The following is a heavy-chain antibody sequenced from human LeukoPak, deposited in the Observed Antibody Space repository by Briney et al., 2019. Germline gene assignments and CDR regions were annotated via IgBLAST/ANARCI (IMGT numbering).Heavy chain of an antibody. J-gene: IGHJ6*02. Sequence: SETLSLTCTVSGGSISSYYWSWIRQPPGKGLEWIGYIYYSGSTNYNPSLKSRVTISADTSKNQFSLKLSSVTAADTAVYYCARGGDYGYNIPYYYYGMDVWGQGTTVTVSS. V-gene: IGHV4-59*01. D-gene: IGHD5-24*01. CDR1: GGSISSYY. CDR3: ARGGDYGYNIPYYYYGMDV. CDR2: IYYSGST.